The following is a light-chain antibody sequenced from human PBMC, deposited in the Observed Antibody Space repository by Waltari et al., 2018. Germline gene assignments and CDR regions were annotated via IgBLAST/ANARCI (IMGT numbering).Light chain of an antibody. CDR2: VNSEGSQ. J-gene: IGLJ3*02. CDR3: QTGGHGTWV. Sequence: QLVLTQSPSASAPLGSSVKLTCTLSSWHTNNIITWHHQHPKKGPRYLMKVNSEGSQNKGDKDPGPVSGASSGAEPSLTISGLQTEDEADYYCQTGGHGTWVFGGGTKLTVL. V-gene: IGLV4-69*01. CDR1: SWHTNNI.